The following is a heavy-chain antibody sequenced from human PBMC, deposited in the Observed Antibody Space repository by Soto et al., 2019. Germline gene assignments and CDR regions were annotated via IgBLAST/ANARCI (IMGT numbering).Heavy chain of an antibody. CDR1: GGSISSGGYY. Sequence: LSLTCTVSGGSISSGGYYWSWIRQHPGKGLEWIGYIYYSGSTYYNPSLKSRVTISVDTSKNQFSLKLSSVTAADTAVYYCARDRSGNPYYFDYWGQGTLVTVSS. CDR3: ARDRSGNPYYFDY. CDR2: IYYSGST. J-gene: IGHJ4*02. V-gene: IGHV4-31*03. D-gene: IGHD1-26*01.